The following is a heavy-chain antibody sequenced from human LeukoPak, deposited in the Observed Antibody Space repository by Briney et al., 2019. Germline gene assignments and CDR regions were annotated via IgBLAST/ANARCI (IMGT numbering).Heavy chain of an antibody. CDR1: GGSFSGYY. CDR2: INHSGST. V-gene: IGHV4-34*01. Sequence: PSETLSLTCAVYGGSFSGYYWSWIRQPPEKGLEWIGEINHSGSTNYNPSLKSRVTISVDTSKNQFSLKLSSVTAADTAVYYCARVFRDYYDSSGYVPYFDYWGQGTLVTVSS. D-gene: IGHD3-22*01. CDR3: ARVFRDYYDSSGYVPYFDY. J-gene: IGHJ4*02.